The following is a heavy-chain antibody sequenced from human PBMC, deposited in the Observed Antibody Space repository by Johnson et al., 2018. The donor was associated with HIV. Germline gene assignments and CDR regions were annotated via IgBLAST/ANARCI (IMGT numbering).Heavy chain of an antibody. CDR3: AKDLSSQLQGFMRDGFDV. D-gene: IGHD3-10*01. V-gene: IGHV3-30*18. CDR1: GFTFSSAW. CDR2: ISYDGSDK. J-gene: IGHJ3*01. Sequence: QMQLVESGGGLVKPGGSLRLSCVASGFTFSSAWMSWVRQAPGKGLEWVAVISYDGSDKYYADSVKGRFTISRDNSKNTLYLQMNSLRAEDTAVYYCAKDLSSQLQGFMRDGFDVWGQGTMVTVSS.